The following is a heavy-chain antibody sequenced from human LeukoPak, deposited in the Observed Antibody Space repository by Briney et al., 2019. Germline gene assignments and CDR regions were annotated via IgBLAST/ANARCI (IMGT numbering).Heavy chain of an antibody. CDR2: INQNGGET. V-gene: IGHV3-7*01. CDR3: VRDRLGGSHRVHRSFDI. CDR1: GFSFSTYA. D-gene: IGHD1-26*01. Sequence: PGGSLRLSCAASGFSFSTYAMSWVRQAPGKGLEWVASINQNGGETKYADSVKGRFTISRDNARNLLHLQMNSLRVEETALYYCVRDRLGGSHRVHRSFDIWGQGTLVTVSS. J-gene: IGHJ5*02.